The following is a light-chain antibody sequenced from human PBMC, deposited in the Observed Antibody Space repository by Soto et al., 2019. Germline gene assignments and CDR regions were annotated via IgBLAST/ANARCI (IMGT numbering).Light chain of an antibody. CDR2: DDS. Sequence: VLTQPPSVSVAPGQTARISCGGNNLGRKSVHWYQQKPGQAPVLVVSDDSDRPSGIPERFSGSNSGNTATLTISGVEAGDEADYYCQVWDSGSDHVIFGGGTKVTVL. CDR1: NLGRKS. J-gene: IGLJ2*01. V-gene: IGLV3-21*02. CDR3: QVWDSGSDHVI.